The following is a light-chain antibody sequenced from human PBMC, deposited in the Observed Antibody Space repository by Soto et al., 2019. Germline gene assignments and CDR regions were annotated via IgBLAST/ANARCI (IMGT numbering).Light chain of an antibody. CDR2: EVS. V-gene: IGLV2-23*02. Sequence: QSALTQPASVSGSPGQSITISCTGTTSDVGSYDLVSWYQQHPGKAPKIMIYEVSKRPSGVSDRFSGAKSGNTASLTISGLQAEDEADYYCCSYAGSRSPYVFGTGTKVTVL. CDR3: CSYAGSRSPYV. CDR1: TSDVGSYDL. J-gene: IGLJ1*01.